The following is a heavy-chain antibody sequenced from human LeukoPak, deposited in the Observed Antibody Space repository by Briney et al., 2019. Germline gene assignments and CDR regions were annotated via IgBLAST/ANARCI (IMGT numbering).Heavy chain of an antibody. CDR1: GDSISSYY. J-gene: IGHJ3*02. D-gene: IGHD2-21*02. CDR3: ARGRGDSPGTFDI. CDR2: IYHSGST. Sequence: SETLSLTCIVSGDSISSYYWSWIRQPPGKGLEWIGSIYHSGSTYYNPSLKSRVTISVDTSKNQFSLKLSSVTAADTAVYYCARGRGDSPGTFDIWGQGTMVTVSS. V-gene: IGHV4-38-2*02.